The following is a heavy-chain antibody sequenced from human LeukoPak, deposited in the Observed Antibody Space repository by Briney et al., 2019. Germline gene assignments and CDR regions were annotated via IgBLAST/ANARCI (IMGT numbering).Heavy chain of an antibody. D-gene: IGHD1-7*01. CDR2: ITKSGSTI. J-gene: IGHJ3*02. V-gene: IGHV3-48*02. Sequence: PGGSLRLSCAASGFSFSSYTMNWVRQAPGKGLEWVSHITKSGSTIYHADSVKGRFTISRDNAKNSLYLQMNSPRDEDTAVYYCARGINYAFDIWGQGTMVTVSS. CDR3: ARGINYAFDI. CDR1: GFSFSSYT.